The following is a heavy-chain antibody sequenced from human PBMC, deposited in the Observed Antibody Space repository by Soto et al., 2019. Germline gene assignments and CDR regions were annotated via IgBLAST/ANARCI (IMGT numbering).Heavy chain of an antibody. CDR1: GFTFSSYW. V-gene: IGHV3-7*01. D-gene: IGHD6-19*01. CDR2: IKQDGSEK. Sequence: EVQLVESGGGLVQPGGSLRLSCAASGFTFSSYWMSWVRQAPGKGLEWVANIKQDGSEKYHVDSVKGRFTISRDNAKNSLYLQMNSLRAEDTAVYYCAREEADSSADLIDPWGQGTLVTVSS. J-gene: IGHJ5*02. CDR3: AREEADSSADLIDP.